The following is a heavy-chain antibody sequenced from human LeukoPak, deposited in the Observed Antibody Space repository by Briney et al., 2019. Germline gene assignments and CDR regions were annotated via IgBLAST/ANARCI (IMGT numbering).Heavy chain of an antibody. V-gene: IGHV4-59*01. CDR2: IYYSGST. J-gene: IGHJ4*02. CDR1: AYSISSSYY. Sequence: SETLSLTCAVSAYSISSSYYWSWIRQPPGKGLEWIGYIYYSGSTNYNPSLKSRVTISVDTSKNQFSLKLRSVTAADTAVYHCARDASDTVTTYSYFDYWGQGTLVTVSS. D-gene: IGHD4-11*01. CDR3: ARDASDTVTTYSYFDY.